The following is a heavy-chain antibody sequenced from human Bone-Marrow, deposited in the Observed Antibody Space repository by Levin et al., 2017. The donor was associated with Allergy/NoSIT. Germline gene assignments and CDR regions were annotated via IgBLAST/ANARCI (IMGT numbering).Heavy chain of an antibody. CDR3: TRRNSSWATFTFDI. D-gene: IGHD1/OR15-1a*01. CDR1: GASISSSNW. V-gene: IGHV4-4*02. CDR2: IFHSGIA. J-gene: IGHJ3*02. Sequence: SETLSLTCAVSGASISSSNWWNWVRQTPGGGLEWIGEIFHSGIANYNPSLKSRILISVDKSKNHFSLNLNSVTAADTALYYCTRRNSSWATFTFDIWGHGTMVTVS.